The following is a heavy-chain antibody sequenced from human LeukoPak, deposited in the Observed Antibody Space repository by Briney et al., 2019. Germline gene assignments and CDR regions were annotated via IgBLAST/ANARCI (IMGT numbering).Heavy chain of an antibody. Sequence: GGSLRLSCAASGFTFDDYAMHWVRQAPGRGLEWVSGISWNSGSIGYADSVKGRFTISRDNAKNSLYLQMNSLRAEDTALYYCAKDMAMDVWGQGTTVTVSS. CDR2: ISWNSGSI. J-gene: IGHJ6*02. CDR1: GFTFDDYA. V-gene: IGHV3-9*01. CDR3: AKDMAMDV.